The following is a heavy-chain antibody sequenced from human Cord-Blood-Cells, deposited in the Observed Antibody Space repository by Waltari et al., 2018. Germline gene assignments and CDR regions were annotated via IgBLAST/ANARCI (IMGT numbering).Heavy chain of an antibody. CDR3: AGYSSSWYLGNY. Sequence: EVQLVESGGGVVQPGGSLRLSCAASGFTFDDYAMHWVRQAPGKGLEWVSSISSSSSYIYYADSVKGRFTISRDNAKNSLYLQMNSLRAEDTAVYYCAGYSSSWYLGNYWGQGTLVTVSS. CDR2: ISSSSSYI. CDR1: GFTFDDYA. V-gene: IGHV3-21*01. J-gene: IGHJ4*02. D-gene: IGHD6-13*01.